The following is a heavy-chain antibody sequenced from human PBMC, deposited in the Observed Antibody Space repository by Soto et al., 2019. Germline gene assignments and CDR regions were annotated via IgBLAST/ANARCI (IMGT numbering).Heavy chain of an antibody. CDR2: FYYSGST. Sequence: PSETLSLTCAVYGGSFSGNYWSWIRQPPGKGLEWIGGFYYSGSTYYNPSLKSRVSISVDTSENQFSLKLSSVTAADTAVYYCARQVVDGTVAGTGSFDSWGQGTLVTVSS. CDR3: ARQVVDGTVAGTGSFDS. D-gene: IGHD6-19*01. J-gene: IGHJ4*02. V-gene: IGHV4-34*01. CDR1: GGSFSGNY.